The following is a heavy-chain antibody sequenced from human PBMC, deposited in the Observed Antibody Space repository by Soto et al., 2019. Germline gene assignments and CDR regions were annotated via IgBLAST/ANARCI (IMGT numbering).Heavy chain of an antibody. CDR2: IYYSGST. CDR1: GGSVSSGSYY. D-gene: IGHD3-22*01. V-gene: IGHV4-61*01. CDR3: ARGGGYYYLLDY. Sequence: QVQLQESGPGLVKPSETLSLTCTVSGGSVSSGSYYWSWIRQPPGKGLEWSGYIYYSGSTNYNPSLKSRVTISVDTAKNQFSLKLSAVTAADTAVYYCARGGGYYYLLDYVGQGTLVTVSS. J-gene: IGHJ4*02.